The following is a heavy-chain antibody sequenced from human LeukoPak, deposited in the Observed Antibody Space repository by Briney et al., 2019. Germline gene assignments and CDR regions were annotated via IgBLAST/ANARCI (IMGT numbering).Heavy chain of an antibody. Sequence: SETLSLTCTVSGGSISSSSYYWGWIRQPPGKGLEWIGSIYHSGSTYYNPSLKSRVTISVDTSKNQFSLKLSSVTAADTAVYYCASLAHIAAAGTYYFDYWGQGTLVTVSS. V-gene: IGHV4-39*01. CDR1: GGSISSSSYY. J-gene: IGHJ4*02. D-gene: IGHD6-13*01. CDR2: IYHSGST. CDR3: ASLAHIAAAGTYYFDY.